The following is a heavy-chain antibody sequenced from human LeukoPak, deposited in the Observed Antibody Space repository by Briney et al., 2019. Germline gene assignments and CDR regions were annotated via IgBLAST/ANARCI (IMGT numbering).Heavy chain of an antibody. Sequence: SETLSLTCTVSGGSIRSADYYWSRIRQPPGKGLEWIGYIFYSGSTYYNPSLKSRVTISVDRSKNQFSLKLSSVTAADTAVYYCARAVHDYGGNSGAFDIWGQGTMVTVSS. J-gene: IGHJ3*02. CDR1: GGSIRSADYY. D-gene: IGHD4-23*01. V-gene: IGHV4-30-4*08. CDR2: IFYSGST. CDR3: ARAVHDYGGNSGAFDI.